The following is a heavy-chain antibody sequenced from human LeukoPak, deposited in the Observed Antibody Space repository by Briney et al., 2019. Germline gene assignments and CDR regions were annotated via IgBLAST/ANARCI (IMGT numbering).Heavy chain of an antibody. CDR1: GYTFSSYA. J-gene: IGHJ4*02. CDR2: IIPIFGTA. Sequence: GASVKVSCKASGYTFSSYAISWVRQAPGQGLEWMGGIIPIFGTANYAQKFQGRVTITADESTSTAYMGLSSLRSEDTAVYYCARASVTIFGVVITLDYWGQGTLVTVSS. D-gene: IGHD3-3*01. CDR3: ARASVTIFGVVITLDY. V-gene: IGHV1-69*13.